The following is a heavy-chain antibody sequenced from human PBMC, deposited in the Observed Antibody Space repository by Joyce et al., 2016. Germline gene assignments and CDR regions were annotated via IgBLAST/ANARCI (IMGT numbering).Heavy chain of an antibody. CDR1: GFTFSTYA. J-gene: IGHJ4*02. Sequence: EVQLVESGGGLVQPGGSLRLSCAASGFTFSTYAMNWVRQAPGKGLEWVSYISSSSDTIYYADYVKGRFTISRDNAKNSLYLHMNSLRDEDTAVYYCARDLWLVPVSSYYFDYWGQGTLVTVSS. CDR3: ARDLWLVPVSSYYFDY. V-gene: IGHV3-48*02. D-gene: IGHD6-19*01. CDR2: ISSSSDTI.